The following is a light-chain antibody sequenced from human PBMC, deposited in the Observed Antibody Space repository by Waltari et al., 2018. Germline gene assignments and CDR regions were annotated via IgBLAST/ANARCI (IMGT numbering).Light chain of an antibody. V-gene: IGLV1-47*01. CDR2: RNT. Sequence: QSVLTQPPSASGTPGQRVTISCSGSSSDIGSKYVYWYQQLPGTAPKLLIYRNTQRPSGIPDRVSAYRSGTSASLGISGLRSEDEADYYCAARDDSLSAPVCFGGGTKLTVL. J-gene: IGLJ2*01. CDR1: SSDIGSKY. CDR3: AARDDSLSAPVC.